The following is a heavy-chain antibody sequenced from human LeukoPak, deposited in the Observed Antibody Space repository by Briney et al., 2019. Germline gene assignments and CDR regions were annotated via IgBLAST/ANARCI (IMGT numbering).Heavy chain of an antibody. CDR1: GFTFSSYG. D-gene: IGHD3-10*01. CDR2: IRFDGGNQ. CDR3: ATDPPNYYVSGSYVDY. V-gene: IGHV3-30*02. J-gene: IGHJ4*02. Sequence: GGSLRLSCAASGFTFSSYGMHWVRQAPGKGLEWVAFIRFDGGNQYYADSVKGRFTISRDNSKKTVYLQMNSLRAEDTAVYYCATDPPNYYVSGSYVDYWGQGTLVTVSS.